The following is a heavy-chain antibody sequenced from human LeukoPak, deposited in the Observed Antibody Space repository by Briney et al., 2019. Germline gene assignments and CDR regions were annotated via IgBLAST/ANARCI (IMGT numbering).Heavy chain of an antibody. J-gene: IGHJ5*02. Sequence: SETLSLTCAVSGGSFSGYYWSWIRQPPGKGLEWIGEINHSGSTNYNPSLKSRVTISVDTSKNQFSLKLSSVTAADTAVYYCARGKIAARRLYNWFDPWGQGTLVTVSS. CDR3: ARGKIAARRLYNWFDP. V-gene: IGHV4-34*01. CDR1: GGSFSGYY. CDR2: INHSGST. D-gene: IGHD6-6*01.